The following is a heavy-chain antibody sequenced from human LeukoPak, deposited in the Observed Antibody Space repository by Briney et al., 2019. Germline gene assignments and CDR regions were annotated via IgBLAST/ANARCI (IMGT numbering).Heavy chain of an antibody. CDR1: GFTFSSYA. V-gene: IGHV3-23*01. CDR2: ISGSGGST. Sequence: GGSLRLSCAASGFTFSSYAMSWVRQAPGKGLEWVSAISGSGGSTYYADSVKGRFTIPRDNSKNTLYLQMNSLRAEDTAVYYCAKENSPWYYYDSSGPNYFDYWGQGTLVTVSS. D-gene: IGHD3-22*01. CDR3: AKENSPWYYYDSSGPNYFDY. J-gene: IGHJ4*02.